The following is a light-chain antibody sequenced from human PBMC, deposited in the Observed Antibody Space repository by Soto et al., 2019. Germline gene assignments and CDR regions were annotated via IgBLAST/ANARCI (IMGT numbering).Light chain of an antibody. CDR3: AAWDASLNGVV. CDR1: SSNIGSNP. J-gene: IGLJ2*01. Sequence: QAVVTQPPSASGTPGLRVTFSCSGSSSNIGSNPVSWYQQLPGTAPKLVFYDNERPSGVPDRFSGSKSGTSASLAISGLQSEDEADYYCAAWDASLNGVVFGGGTKVTVL. V-gene: IGLV1-44*01. CDR2: DN.